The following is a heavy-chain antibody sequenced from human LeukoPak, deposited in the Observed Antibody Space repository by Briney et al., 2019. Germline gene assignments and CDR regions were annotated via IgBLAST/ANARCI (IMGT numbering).Heavy chain of an antibody. Sequence: GGSLRLSCAASGFTFSSYSMNWVRQAPGKGLEWVAVISFNGNNEYHTDSVKGRFTISRDNFKNTLYLQMNSLRAEDTAVYYCARERRGWELLGASDSWGQGALVTVSS. CDR1: GFTFSSYS. CDR2: ISFNGNNE. J-gene: IGHJ4*02. CDR3: ARERRGWELLGASDS. D-gene: IGHD1-26*01. V-gene: IGHV3-30*03.